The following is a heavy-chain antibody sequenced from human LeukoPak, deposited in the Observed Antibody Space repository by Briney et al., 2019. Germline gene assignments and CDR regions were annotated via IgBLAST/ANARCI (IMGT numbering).Heavy chain of an antibody. V-gene: IGHV3-48*03. D-gene: IGHD2-2*01. CDR3: ARALTTSWYYFDY. CDR2: ISSSGTTI. CDR1: GFTFSSYE. J-gene: IGHJ4*02. Sequence: GGSLRLSCAASGFTFSSYEMNWVRQAPGKGLEWVSYISSSGTTIHYADSVKGRFTISRDNAKNSLYLQMNSLRAEDTAVYYCARALTTSWYYFDYWDQGTLVTVSS.